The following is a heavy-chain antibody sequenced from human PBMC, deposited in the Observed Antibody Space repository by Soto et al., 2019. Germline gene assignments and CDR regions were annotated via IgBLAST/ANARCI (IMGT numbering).Heavy chain of an antibody. D-gene: IGHD2-15*01. Sequence: PSETLSLTCTVSGGSISSSSYYWGWIRQPPGKGLEWIGSIYYSGSTNYNPSLKSRVTISVDTSKNQFSLKLSSVTAADTAVYYCARDATLQGYCSGGSCYPSPFDPWGQGTLVTVSS. CDR1: GGSISSSSYY. J-gene: IGHJ5*02. CDR3: ARDATLQGYCSGGSCYPSPFDP. V-gene: IGHV4-39*07. CDR2: IYYSGST.